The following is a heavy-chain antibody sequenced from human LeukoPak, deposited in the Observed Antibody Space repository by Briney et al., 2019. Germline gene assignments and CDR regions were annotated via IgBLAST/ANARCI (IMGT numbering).Heavy chain of an antibody. J-gene: IGHJ2*01. Sequence: SGPTLLKPTQTLTLTCTFSGFSLNTHRVGVGWIRQPPVKALEGLTLNYWDDDKRYSPSLRTRLTITKEISKNQVVLTMTNMASVDTGTYFCVRISRSFVVASDWFFDLWGRGTLVTVSS. V-gene: IGHV2-5*04. CDR2: NYWDDDK. D-gene: IGHD2-21*01. CDR1: GFSLNTHRVG. CDR3: VRISRSFVVASDWFFDL.